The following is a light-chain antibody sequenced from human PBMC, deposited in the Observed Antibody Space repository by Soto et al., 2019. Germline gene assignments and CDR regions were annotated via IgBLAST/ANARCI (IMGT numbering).Light chain of an antibody. CDR2: SNS. CDR3: AAWDDSLNGFYV. J-gene: IGLJ1*01. CDR1: SSNIGSNT. Sequence: QSVVIQPPSASGTPGQRVTISCSGSSSNIGSNTANWYQQLPGTAPKLLIHSNSQRTSGVPDQVSGSKSDTSASLAISGLQSEDEEDYYCAAWDDSLNGFYVFGTGTKVTVL. V-gene: IGLV1-44*01.